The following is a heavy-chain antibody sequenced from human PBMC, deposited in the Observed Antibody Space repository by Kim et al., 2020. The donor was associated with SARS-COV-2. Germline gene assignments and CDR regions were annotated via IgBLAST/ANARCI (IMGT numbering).Heavy chain of an antibody. D-gene: IGHD2-8*01. CDR1: GFTFSNAW. Sequence: GGSLRLFCAASGFTFSNAWMSWVRQAPGKGLEWVGRIKSKTDGGTTDYAAPVKGRFTISRDDSKNTLYLQMNSLKTEDTAVYYCTSRPGYCTNGVCYAFDIWGQGTMVTVSS. V-gene: IGHV3-15*01. CDR2: IKSKTDGGTT. J-gene: IGHJ3*02. CDR3: TSRPGYCTNGVCYAFDI.